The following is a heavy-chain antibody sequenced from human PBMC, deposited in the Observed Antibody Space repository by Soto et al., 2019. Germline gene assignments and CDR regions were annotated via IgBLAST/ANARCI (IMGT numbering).Heavy chain of an antibody. V-gene: IGHV4-34*01. CDR1: GGSFSGYY. CDR3: ARAKMYYDFWSGYKGNWFDP. CDR2: INHSGST. Sequence: SETVSLTCAVYGGSFSGYYWSWIRQPPGKGLEWIGEINHSGSTNYNPSLKSRVTISVDTSKNQFSLKLSSVTAADTAVYYCARAKMYYDFWSGYKGNWFDPWGQGTLVTVSS. D-gene: IGHD3-3*01. J-gene: IGHJ5*02.